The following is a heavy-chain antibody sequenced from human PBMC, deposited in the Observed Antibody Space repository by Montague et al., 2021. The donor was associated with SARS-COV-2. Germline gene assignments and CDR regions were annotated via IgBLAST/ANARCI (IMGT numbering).Heavy chain of an antibody. J-gene: IGHJ4*02. D-gene: IGHD3-9*01. V-gene: IGHV2-5*01. CDR1: GFSLTIRPVG. Sequence: PALVKPTQTPTLTCTFPGFSLTIRPVGVGWIRHPPGKALEWSALIYSNDVKRYSPLLQIRPTITKDTPKNQVVLRMTNMDPVDTATYYCAHLIRYYDIFTGIPFDYWGQGILVAVSS. CDR2: IYSNDVK. CDR3: AHLIRYYDIFTGIPFDY.